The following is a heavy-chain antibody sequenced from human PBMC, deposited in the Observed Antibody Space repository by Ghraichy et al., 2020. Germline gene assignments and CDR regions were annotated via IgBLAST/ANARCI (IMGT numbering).Heavy chain of an antibody. CDR2: INYSGGT. D-gene: IGHD5-18*01. V-gene: IGHV4-39*01. CDR1: GGSISSTSYY. J-gene: IGHJ2*01. Sequence: SETLSLTCTVSGGSISSTSYYWGWIRQPPGKGLEWIGSINYSGGTNYNPSLKSRVTISVDTSKNQFSLKLASVTAADTAVYYCARPSIAMVSYWYFDLWGRGTLVTVSS. CDR3: ARPSIAMVSYWYFDL.